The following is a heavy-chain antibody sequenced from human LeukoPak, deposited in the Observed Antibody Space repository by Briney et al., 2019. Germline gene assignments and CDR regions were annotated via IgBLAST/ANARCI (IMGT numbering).Heavy chain of an antibody. CDR3: AKDRGSSTGLYFDY. CDR2: IYIGGST. Sequence: AGGSLRLSCAVSGLTVSSNYMNWVRQAPGKGLEWVSVIYIGGSTYYADSVKGRFTISRDNSKNTLYLQMNSLRAEDTAVYYCAKDRGSSTGLYFDYWGQGTLVTVSS. V-gene: IGHV3-53*01. D-gene: IGHD6-6*01. J-gene: IGHJ4*02. CDR1: GLTVSSNY.